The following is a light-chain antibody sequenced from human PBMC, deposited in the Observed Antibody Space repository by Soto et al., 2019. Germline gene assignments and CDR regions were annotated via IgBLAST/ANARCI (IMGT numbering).Light chain of an antibody. J-gene: IGKJ4*01. V-gene: IGKV3-20*01. CDR1: ESVGNTY. CDR2: GAA. CDR3: QQFGRSGLT. Sequence: EIVLTQSPGTLSLSPGERATLSCRASESVGNTYLGWYQQKPGQAPRLLIYGAASRATGTPDRFSASGSGTECTLTVSRLEPEDSAVYYCQQFGRSGLTFGGGTKVEIK.